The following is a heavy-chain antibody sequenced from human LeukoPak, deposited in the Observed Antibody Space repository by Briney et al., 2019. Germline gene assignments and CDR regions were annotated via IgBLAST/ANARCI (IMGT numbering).Heavy chain of an antibody. V-gene: IGHV1-2*04. CDR1: GYTFTDYY. CDR2: INPNSGGT. Sequence: ASVKVSCKASGYTFTDYYMHWVRQAPGQGLEWMGWINPNSGGTNYAQKFQGWVTMTRDTSISTAYMELSRLRSDDTAVYYCARGKHTSGWHDAFDIWGQGTMVTVSS. CDR3: ARGKHTSGWHDAFDI. D-gene: IGHD6-19*01. J-gene: IGHJ3*02.